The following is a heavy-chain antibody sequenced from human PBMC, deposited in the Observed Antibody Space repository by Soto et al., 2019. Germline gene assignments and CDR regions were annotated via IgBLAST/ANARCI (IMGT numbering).Heavy chain of an antibody. Sequence: EVQLVESGGGPVRPGGSQKPSCPASGFNFITYSLSWVRQAPGKGLEWVASISSSAAYIDYADSVKGRFTISRDNANNSLYLQMNSLRAEDTATYYCVRDGLDYYDTERLYFDNWGQGTLVTVSS. J-gene: IGHJ4*02. V-gene: IGHV3-21*01. CDR2: ISSSAAYI. D-gene: IGHD3-22*01. CDR3: VRDGLDYYDTERLYFDN. CDR1: GFNFITYS.